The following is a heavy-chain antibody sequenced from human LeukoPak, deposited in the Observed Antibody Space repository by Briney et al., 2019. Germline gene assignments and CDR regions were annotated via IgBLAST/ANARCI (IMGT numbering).Heavy chain of an antibody. CDR3: ARAPIVVVPAAILLRGWFYP. CDR2: GCYNGRP. CDR1: GGSISIGDYY. J-gene: IGHJ5*02. V-gene: IGHV4-30-4*08. Sequence: SETLSLTCTVSGGSISIGDYYCSWIRQPPGRGLGWNPYGCYNGRPYYNPSRKSRVTQSVDPSNNQSSMKLRSVCAHDPAVLYCARAPIVVVPAAILLRGWFYPWGQGTLVTVSS. D-gene: IGHD2-2*02.